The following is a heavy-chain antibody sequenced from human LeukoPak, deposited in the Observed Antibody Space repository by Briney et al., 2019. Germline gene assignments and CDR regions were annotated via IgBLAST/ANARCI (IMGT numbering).Heavy chain of an antibody. CDR3: ASANPYQLRGAFDI. Sequence: GGPLRLSCAASGFTFSSYSMNWVRQAPGKGLEWVSYISSSSSTIYYADSVKGRFTISRDNAKNSLYLQMNSLRAEDTAVYYCASANPYQLRGAFDIWGQGTMVTVSS. D-gene: IGHD2-2*01. CDR2: ISSSSSTI. V-gene: IGHV3-48*04. CDR1: GFTFSSYS. J-gene: IGHJ3*02.